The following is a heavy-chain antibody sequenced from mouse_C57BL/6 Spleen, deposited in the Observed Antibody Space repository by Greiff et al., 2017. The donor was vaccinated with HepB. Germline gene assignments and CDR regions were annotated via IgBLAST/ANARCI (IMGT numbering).Heavy chain of an antibody. D-gene: IGHD2-12*01. CDR1: GYTFTSYW. CDR2: INPSNGGT. Sequence: VQLQQSGTELVKPGASVKLSCKASGYTFTSYWMHWVKQRPGQGLEWIGNINPSNGGTNYNEKFKSKATLTVDKSSSTAYMQLSSLTSEDSAVYYCARGYRGYYYAMDYWGQGTSVTVSS. V-gene: IGHV1-53*01. J-gene: IGHJ4*01. CDR3: ARGYRGYYYAMDY.